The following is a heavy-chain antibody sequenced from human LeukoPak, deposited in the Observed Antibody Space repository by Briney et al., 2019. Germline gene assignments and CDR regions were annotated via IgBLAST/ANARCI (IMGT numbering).Heavy chain of an antibody. CDR3: ARDHNYYEGYFDY. CDR2: IYYSGST. J-gene: IGHJ4*02. D-gene: IGHD3-22*01. CDR1: GGSISSYY. Sequence: SETLSLTCTVSGGSISSYYWSWIRQPPGKGLEWIGYIYYSGSTNYNPSLKSRVTISVDTSKNQFSLKLSSVTAADTAVYYCARDHNYYEGYFDYWGQGTLVTVSS. V-gene: IGHV4-59*01.